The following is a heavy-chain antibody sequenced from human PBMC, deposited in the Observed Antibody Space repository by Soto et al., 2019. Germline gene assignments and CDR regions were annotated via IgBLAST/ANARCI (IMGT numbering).Heavy chain of an antibody. CDR1: GDPITGRDFF. Sequence: SETLSLTCAVSGDPITGRDFFWGWIRRPPGQGLEWIGTISHTGETYYNPSLKSRVTISVDKSKNQFSLKLSSVTAADMAVYYCARDFEDYGSGSYYPLLDWRKPKRSVLYGMDVWGQGTTVTVSS. CDR2: ISHTGET. V-gene: IGHV4-39*07. D-gene: IGHD3-10*01. J-gene: IGHJ6*02. CDR3: ARDFEDYGSGSYYPLLDWRKPKRSVLYGMDV.